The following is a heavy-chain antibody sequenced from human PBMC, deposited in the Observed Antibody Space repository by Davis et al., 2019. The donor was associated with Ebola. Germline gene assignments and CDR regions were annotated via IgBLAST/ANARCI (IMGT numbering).Heavy chain of an antibody. CDR3: VKDSSNIWFDI. D-gene: IGHD2/OR15-2a*01. CDR1: GFTFSTYS. J-gene: IGHJ3*02. V-gene: IGHV3-23*01. CDR2: FGTGGDT. Sequence: GGSLRLSCAASGFTFSTYSMSWVRQAPGKGLEWVSTFGTGGDTYYADSVKGRFAISRDNSRGTLYLQMNSLRVEDSAIYYCVKDSSNIWFDIRGQGTLVTVSS.